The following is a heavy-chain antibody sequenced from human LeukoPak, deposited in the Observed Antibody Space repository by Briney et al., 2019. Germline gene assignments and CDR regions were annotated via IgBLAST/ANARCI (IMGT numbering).Heavy chain of an antibody. J-gene: IGHJ4*02. CDR3: AREGGGYSYGLEAAYFDY. D-gene: IGHD5-18*01. CDR1: GGTFSSYA. V-gene: IGHV1-69*06. CDR2: VIPIFGTA. Sequence: GASVKVSCKASGGTFSSYAISWVRQAPGQGLEWMGGVIPIFGTANYAQKFQGRVTITADKSTSTAYMELSSLRSEDTAVYYCAREGGGYSYGLEAAYFDYWGQGTLVTVSS.